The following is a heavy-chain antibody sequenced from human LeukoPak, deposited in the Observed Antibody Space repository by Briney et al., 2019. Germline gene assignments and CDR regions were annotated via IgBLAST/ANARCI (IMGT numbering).Heavy chain of an antibody. CDR1: GYTFTGYY. CDR3: ARQSLRNFDY. Sequence: ASVKVSCKASGYTFTGYYIHYVRQALGQGLEWMGWINPNTGDTKYAQKFQGRVTMTRDTSISTAYMEPSRLRSDDTTVYYCARQSLRNFDYWGQGTLVTVSS. J-gene: IGHJ4*02. D-gene: IGHD5/OR15-5a*01. CDR2: INPNTGDT. V-gene: IGHV1-2*02.